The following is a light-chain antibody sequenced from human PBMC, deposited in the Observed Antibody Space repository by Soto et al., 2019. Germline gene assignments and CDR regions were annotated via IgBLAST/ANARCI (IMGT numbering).Light chain of an antibody. CDR2: EVS. CDR1: SSDVGGYNY. Sequence: QSPLTQPASVSGSPGQSITISCTGTSSDVGGYNYVSWYQQHPGKAPKLMIYEVSNRPSGVSNRFSGSKSGNTASLTISGLQAEDEADYYCSSYTSSSTFNWVFGGGTKLTVL. CDR3: SSYTSSSTFNWV. J-gene: IGLJ3*02. V-gene: IGLV2-14*01.